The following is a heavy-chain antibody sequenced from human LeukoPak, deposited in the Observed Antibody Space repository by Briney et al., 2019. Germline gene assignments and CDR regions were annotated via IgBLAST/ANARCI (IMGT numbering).Heavy chain of an antibody. D-gene: IGHD3-22*01. CDR3: ARGTVMDDSSGYYSLFDY. V-gene: IGHV1-2*02. J-gene: IGHJ4*02. CDR2: INPNSGGT. CDR1: GYTFTGYY. Sequence: GASVKVSCKASGYTFTGYYMHWVRQAPGQGLEWMGWINPNSGGTNYAQKFQGRVTMTRDTSISTAYMELSRLRSDDTAVYYCARGTVMDDSSGYYSLFDYWGQGTLVTVSS.